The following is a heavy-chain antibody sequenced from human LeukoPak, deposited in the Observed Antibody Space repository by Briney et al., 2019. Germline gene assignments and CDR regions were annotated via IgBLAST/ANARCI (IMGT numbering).Heavy chain of an antibody. CDR3: AKGPLIEVAGTTWDY. V-gene: IGHV3-23*01. J-gene: IGHJ4*02. CDR1: QFNFNKFG. D-gene: IGHD6-19*01. CDR2: ISGSGGVT. Sequence: GGSLRLSCATSQFNFNKFGMTWVRQAPGKGLEWVSDISGSGGVTHYADSVKGRFSISRDNSKNTLYLQMSSLRAEDTAVYYCAKGPLIEVAGTTWDYWGQGTLVTVSS.